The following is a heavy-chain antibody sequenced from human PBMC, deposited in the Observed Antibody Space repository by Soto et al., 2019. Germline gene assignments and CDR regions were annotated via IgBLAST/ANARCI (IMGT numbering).Heavy chain of an antibody. CDR2: IYYSGST. D-gene: IGHD5-18*01. CDR3: ARREYSYGWFDY. J-gene: IGHJ4*02. CDR1: GGSISSYY. Sequence: SETLSLTCTVSGGSISSYYWSWIRQPPGKGLEWIGYIYYSGSTNYNPSLKSRVTIPVDTSKNQFSLKLSSVTAADTAVYYCARREYSYGWFDYWGQGTLVTVSS. V-gene: IGHV4-59*01.